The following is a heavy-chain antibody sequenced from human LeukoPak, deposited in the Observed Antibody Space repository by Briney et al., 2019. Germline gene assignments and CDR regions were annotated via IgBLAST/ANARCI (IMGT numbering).Heavy chain of an antibody. CDR2: IKGDGSER. V-gene: IGHV3-7*01. CDR1: GITFSGYW. CDR3: ARSLYCSSTSCQN. J-gene: IGHJ4*02. D-gene: IGHD2-2*01. Sequence: QPGGSLRLSCAVSGITFSGYWMNWVRQAPGEGLEWVGSIKGDGSERYYVDSVKGRFTISRDNAKNSLYLQMNSLRAEDTAVYYCARSLYCSSTSCQNWGQGTLVTVSS.